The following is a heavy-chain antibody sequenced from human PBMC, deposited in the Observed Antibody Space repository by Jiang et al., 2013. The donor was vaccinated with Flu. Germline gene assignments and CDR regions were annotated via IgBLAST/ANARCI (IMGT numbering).Heavy chain of an antibody. Sequence: LLKPSETLSLTCAVYGGSFSGYYWSWIRQPPGKGLEWIGEINHSGSTNYNPSLKSRVTISVDTPKNQFSLKLSSVTAADTAVYYCARAPPMYYCGGDCYKDYWGQGTLVTVSS. CDR3: ARAPPMYYCGGDCYKDY. CDR2: INHSGST. V-gene: IGHV4-34*01. D-gene: IGHD2-21*02. J-gene: IGHJ4*02. CDR1: GGSFSGYY.